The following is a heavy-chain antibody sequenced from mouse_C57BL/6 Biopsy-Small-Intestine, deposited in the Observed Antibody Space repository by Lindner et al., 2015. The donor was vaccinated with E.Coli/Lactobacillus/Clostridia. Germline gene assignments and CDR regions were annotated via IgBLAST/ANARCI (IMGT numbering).Heavy chain of an antibody. V-gene: IGHV1-22*01. J-gene: IGHJ1*03. CDR1: GYTFTDYN. D-gene: IGHD1-1*01. CDR2: INPNNGGT. CDR3: ARPRRDYYDSSYFDV. Sequence: QLQESGPELVKPGASVKMSCKASGYTFTDYNMHWVKQSHGKSLEWIGYINPNNGGTSYNQKFKGKATLTVNKSSSTAYMELRSLTSEDSAVYYCARPRRDYYDSSYFDVWGTGTTVTVSS.